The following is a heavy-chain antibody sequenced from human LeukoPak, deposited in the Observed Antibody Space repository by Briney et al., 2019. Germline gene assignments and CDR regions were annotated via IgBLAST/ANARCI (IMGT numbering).Heavy chain of an antibody. Sequence: ASVKVSCKASGDTFINYGISWVRQAPGQGLEWMGWISAYNGNTNYAQKFQGRVTISADKSTSTAYMELSSLRSEDTAVYYCASGRTDIVVVPATLRNYFFDYWGQGTLVTVSS. V-gene: IGHV1-18*01. CDR2: ISAYNGNT. CDR3: ASGRTDIVVVPATLRNYFFDY. D-gene: IGHD2-2*01. J-gene: IGHJ4*02. CDR1: GDTFINYG.